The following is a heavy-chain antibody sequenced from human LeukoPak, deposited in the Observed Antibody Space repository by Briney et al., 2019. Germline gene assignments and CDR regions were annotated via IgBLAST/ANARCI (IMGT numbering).Heavy chain of an antibody. Sequence: ASVKVSCKASGYTFTDYYLHWVRQAPGQGLEWMGWINPNSGDTDYAQKFQGRVTMTRDTSISTAYMELSRLRSDDTAVYYCARDYYGSGSYEYWGQGTLVTVSS. V-gene: IGHV1-2*02. CDR2: INPNSGDT. D-gene: IGHD3-10*01. J-gene: IGHJ4*02. CDR1: GYTFTDYY. CDR3: ARDYYGSGSYEY.